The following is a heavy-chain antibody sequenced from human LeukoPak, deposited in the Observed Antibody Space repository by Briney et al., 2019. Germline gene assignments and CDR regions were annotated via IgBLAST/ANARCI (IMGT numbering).Heavy chain of an antibody. D-gene: IGHD6-19*01. CDR1: GGSISSYY. V-gene: IGHV4-59*08. Sequence: KPSETLSLTCTVSGGSISSYYWNWIRQPPGKGLEWTGYIYYSGSTNYNPSLKSRVTISVDTSKNQFSLKLSSVTAADTAVYFCARQLRGEAVAGHLQPFDYWGQGTLVTVSS. CDR3: ARQLRGEAVAGHLQPFDY. J-gene: IGHJ4*02. CDR2: IYYSGST.